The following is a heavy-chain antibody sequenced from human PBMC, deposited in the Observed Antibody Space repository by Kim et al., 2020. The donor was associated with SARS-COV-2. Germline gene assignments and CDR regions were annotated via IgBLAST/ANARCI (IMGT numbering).Heavy chain of an antibody. CDR3: ARQDHCSSTSCYTPYYFDY. Sequence: SETLSLTCTVSGGSISSSSYYWGWIRQPPGKGLEWIGSIYYSGSTYYNPSLKSRVTISVDTSKNQFSLKLSSVTAADTAVYYCARQDHCSSTSCYTPYYFDYWGQGTLVTVSS. V-gene: IGHV4-39*01. CDR1: GGSISSSSYY. D-gene: IGHD2-2*02. CDR2: IYYSGST. J-gene: IGHJ4*02.